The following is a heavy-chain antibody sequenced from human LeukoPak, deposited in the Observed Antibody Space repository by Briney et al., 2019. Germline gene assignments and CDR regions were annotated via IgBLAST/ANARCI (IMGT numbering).Heavy chain of an antibody. D-gene: IGHD6-13*01. CDR1: GFTFDDYA. V-gene: IGHV3-9*01. CDR3: VAAAGTLLDY. Sequence: PGGSLRLSCAASGFTFDDYAMHWVRHAPGKGLEWVSGISWNSGSIGYADSVKGRFTISRDNAKNSLYLQMNSLRAEDTALYYCVAAAGTLLDYWGQGTLVTVSS. CDR2: ISWNSGSI. J-gene: IGHJ4*02.